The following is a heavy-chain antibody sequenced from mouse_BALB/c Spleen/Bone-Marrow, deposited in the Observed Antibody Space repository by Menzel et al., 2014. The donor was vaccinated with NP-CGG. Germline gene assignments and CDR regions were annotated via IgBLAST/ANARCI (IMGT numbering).Heavy chain of an antibody. D-gene: IGHD2-4*01. CDR3: ARGAMITTGYFDY. V-gene: IGHV3-5*02. J-gene: IGHJ2*01. Sequence: EVKLMESGPGLVKPSQTVSLTCTVTGISITTGNYRWSWIRQFPGNKLEWIGYIYYSGTITYNPSLTSRTTITRDTSKNQFFLEMNSLTAEDTATYHCARGAMITTGYFDYWGQGTTLTVSS. CDR2: IYYSGTI. CDR1: GISITTGNYR.